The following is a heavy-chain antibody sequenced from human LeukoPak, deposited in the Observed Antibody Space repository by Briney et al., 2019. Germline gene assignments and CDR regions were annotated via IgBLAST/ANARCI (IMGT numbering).Heavy chain of an antibody. V-gene: IGHV3-7*03. CDR3: ARRKGKGTTSWTSIDY. Sequence: GGSLRLSCAASGFTFSSYAMHWVRQAPGKGLEWVANIKQDGSEKYYVDSVKGRFTISRDNAKNSLYLQMNSLRAEDTAVYYCARRKGKGTTSWTSIDYWGQGTLVTVSS. J-gene: IGHJ4*02. CDR2: IKQDGSEK. D-gene: IGHD1/OR15-1a*01. CDR1: GFTFSSYA.